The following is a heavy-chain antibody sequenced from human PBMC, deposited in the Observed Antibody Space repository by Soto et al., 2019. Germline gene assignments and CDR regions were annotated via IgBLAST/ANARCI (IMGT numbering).Heavy chain of an antibody. CDR2: MNPNSGNT. CDR1: GYTFTSYD. D-gene: IGHD2-8*01. Sequence: ASVKVSCKASGYTFTSYDINWVRQATGQGLEWMGWMNPNSGNTGYAQKFQGRVTMTRNTSISTAYMELSSLRSEDTAVYYCARGKRVFGLMVCAIPYYYYGMDVWGQGTTVTVSS. J-gene: IGHJ6*02. CDR3: ARGKRVFGLMVCAIPYYYYGMDV. V-gene: IGHV1-8*01.